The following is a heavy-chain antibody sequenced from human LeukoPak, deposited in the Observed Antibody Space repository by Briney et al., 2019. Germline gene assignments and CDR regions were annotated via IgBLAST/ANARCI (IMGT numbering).Heavy chain of an antibody. CDR3: TSAASYSSGWYPMGGY. D-gene: IGHD6-19*01. J-gene: IGHJ4*02. CDR2: IKSKTAGGPT. Sequence: PGGSLRLSCAASGFTVSNAWMSSVRHAPGKGVWWVGGIKSKTAGGPTDYAAPVKGRFTISRDDSKNTLYLQMNSLKTEDTAVYYCTSAASYSSGWYPMGGYWGQGTLVTVSS. CDR1: GFTVSNAW. V-gene: IGHV3-15*01.